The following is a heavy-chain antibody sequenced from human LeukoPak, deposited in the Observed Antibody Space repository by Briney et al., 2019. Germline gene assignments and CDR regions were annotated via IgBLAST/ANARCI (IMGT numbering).Heavy chain of an antibody. CDR1: GFTFSSYE. D-gene: IGHD3-10*01. Sequence: GGSLRPSCAASGFTFSSYEMNRVRQAPGKGLEWVSYISSSGSTIYYADSVKGRFTISRDNAKNSLYLQMNSLRAEDTAVYYCASSASGFGEYHRFDYWGQGTLVTVSS. CDR3: ASSASGFGEYHRFDY. J-gene: IGHJ4*02. V-gene: IGHV3-48*03. CDR2: ISSSGSTI.